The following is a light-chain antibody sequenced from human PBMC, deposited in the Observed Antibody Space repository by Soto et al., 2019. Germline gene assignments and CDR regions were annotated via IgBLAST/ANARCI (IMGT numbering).Light chain of an antibody. CDR1: SSDVGTYDY. Sequence: QSALTQPASVSGSPGQSITISCTGSSSDVGTYDYGSWYQQHPGKAPKLIIYDVANRPSGVSYRFSGSKSGNTASLTISGLQADDEADYFCLSYTPSNTLVVFGGGTKLTVL. J-gene: IGLJ2*01. V-gene: IGLV2-14*03. CDR3: LSYTPSNTLVV. CDR2: DVA.